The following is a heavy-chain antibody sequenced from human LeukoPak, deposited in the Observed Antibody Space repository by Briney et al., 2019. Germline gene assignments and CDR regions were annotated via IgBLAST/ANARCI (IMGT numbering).Heavy chain of an antibody. V-gene: IGHV3-21*04. Sequence: PGGSLRLSCAASGFTFSSYSMNWVRQAPGKGLEWVSSISSSSSYIYYADSVKGRFTISRDNAKNTLYLQMNSLRAEDTAVYYCAKGLYYDFWTGYYRGHYFDYWGQGTLVTVSS. CDR3: AKGLYYDFWTGYYRGHYFDY. CDR1: GFTFSSYS. D-gene: IGHD3-3*01. CDR2: ISSSSSYI. J-gene: IGHJ4*02.